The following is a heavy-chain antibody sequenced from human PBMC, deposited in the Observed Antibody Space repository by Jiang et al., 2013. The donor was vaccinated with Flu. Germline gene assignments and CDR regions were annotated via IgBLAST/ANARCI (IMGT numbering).Heavy chain of an antibody. J-gene: IGHJ4*02. CDR2: IKQDGSEK. V-gene: IGHV3-7*03. CDR1: GFTFSNYW. CDR3: ANSRGAMGQD. D-gene: IGHD5-18*01. Sequence: QLVESGGGVVQPGGSLRLSCAASGFTFSNYWMSWVRQAPGKGLEWVANIKQDGSEKYYVDSVKGRFTISRDNAQNSLYLQMNSLRAEDTAVYYCANSRGAMGQDWGQGTLVTVSS.